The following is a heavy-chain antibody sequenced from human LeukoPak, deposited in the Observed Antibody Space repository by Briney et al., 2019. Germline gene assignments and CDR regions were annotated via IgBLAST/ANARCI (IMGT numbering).Heavy chain of an antibody. CDR3: ASGGNDFDY. CDR2: IYHSGST. Sequence: SETLSLTCTVSGYSISSGYYWGWIRQPPGKGLEWIGSIYHSGSTYYNPSLKSRVTISVDTSKNQFSLKLSSVTAADTAVYYCASGGNDFDYWGQGTLVTVSS. V-gene: IGHV4-38-2*02. CDR1: GYSISSGYY. J-gene: IGHJ4*02. D-gene: IGHD4-23*01.